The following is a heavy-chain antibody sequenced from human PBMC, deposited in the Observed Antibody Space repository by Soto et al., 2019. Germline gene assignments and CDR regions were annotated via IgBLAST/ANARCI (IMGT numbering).Heavy chain of an antibody. CDR2: ISYSDIT. J-gene: IGHJ3*01. V-gene: IGHV4-39*01. D-gene: IGHD3-9*01. CDR1: GGSITSGAFY. Sequence: QLQLQESGPGLVKPSETLSLSCTVSGGSITSGAFYWGWIRQSPGKGLEWIATISYSDITYSNPSFKSRVTLSFATSKSQFSLRLTSVTAADSAVYFCARRFYSDDWFSPIHDAFDVWGQGTLVSVSS. CDR3: ARRFYSDDWFSPIHDAFDV.